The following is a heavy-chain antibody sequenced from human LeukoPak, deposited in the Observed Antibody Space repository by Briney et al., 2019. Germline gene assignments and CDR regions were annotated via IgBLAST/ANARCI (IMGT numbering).Heavy chain of an antibody. D-gene: IGHD3-10*01. CDR2: IHPTDGST. CDR1: GYTFTTYY. V-gene: IGHV1-46*01. CDR3: ARTNGGGLDY. J-gene: IGHJ4*02. Sequence: ASVKLSCKTSGYTFTTYYMHWVRQAPGQGPEWLGIIHPTDGSTSYTQKIQGRVTMTRDTATGTVYLELSSLRSEDTAVYWCARTNGGGLDYWGQGTLITVSS.